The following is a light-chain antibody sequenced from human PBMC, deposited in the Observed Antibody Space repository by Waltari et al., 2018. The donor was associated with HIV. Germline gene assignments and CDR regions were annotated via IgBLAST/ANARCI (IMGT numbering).Light chain of an antibody. J-gene: IGLJ2*01. CDR1: ALPRKY. Sequence: SYDLTQPPSVSVSPGQTARITCPGDALPRKYPYCFQQKSAQAPVLVIYEDNKRPSGIPERFSGSSSGTMATLTISGAQVEEEADYYCYSTDSSGNHRGVFGGGTKLTVL. V-gene: IGLV3-10*01. CDR3: YSTDSSGNHRGV. CDR2: EDN.